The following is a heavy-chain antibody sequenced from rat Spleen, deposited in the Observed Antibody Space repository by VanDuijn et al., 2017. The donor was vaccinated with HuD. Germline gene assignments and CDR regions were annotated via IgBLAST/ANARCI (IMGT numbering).Heavy chain of an antibody. CDR2: ISYDGGST. Sequence: EVQLVKSGGGLLQPGRSMKLSCAASGFIFSNYGMAWVRQAPKKGLEWVAYISYDGGSTYYRDSVKGRFTISRDNAKSTLYLQMDSLRSEDTATYYCTTGDVSTYYSSYIVPFAYWGQGTLVTVSS. V-gene: IGHV5-20*01. CDR1: GFIFSNYG. D-gene: IGHD1-2*01. CDR3: TTGDVSTYYSSYIVPFAY. J-gene: IGHJ3*01.